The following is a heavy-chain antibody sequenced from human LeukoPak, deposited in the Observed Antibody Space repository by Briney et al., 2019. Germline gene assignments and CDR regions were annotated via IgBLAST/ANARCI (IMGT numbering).Heavy chain of an antibody. Sequence: SVKVSCKASGGTFSSYAISWVRQAPGQGLEWMGGIIPIFGTANYAQKFQGRVTITADESTSTAYMELSSLRSEDTAVYYCAREAAYDFWSGISRAFDYWGQGTLVTVSS. CDR2: IIPIFGTA. D-gene: IGHD3-3*01. CDR3: AREAAYDFWSGISRAFDY. V-gene: IGHV1-69*13. CDR1: GGTFSSYA. J-gene: IGHJ4*02.